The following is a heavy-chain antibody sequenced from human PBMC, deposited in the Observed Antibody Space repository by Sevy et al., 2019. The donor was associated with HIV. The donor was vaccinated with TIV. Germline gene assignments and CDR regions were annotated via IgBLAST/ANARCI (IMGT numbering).Heavy chain of an antibody. CDR2: LSSTGKP. Sequence: SETLSLTCTVSGPSLTTSYWTWIRQPAGKGPEWIGRLSSTGKPNSNPSLRSRVTLSRDMSKNQFFLRLTSVTAADTAIYYCARLRNSLFDPWGQGTLVTVSS. CDR3: ARLRNSLFDP. CDR1: GPSLTTSY. J-gene: IGHJ5*02. V-gene: IGHV4-4*07. D-gene: IGHD1-26*01.